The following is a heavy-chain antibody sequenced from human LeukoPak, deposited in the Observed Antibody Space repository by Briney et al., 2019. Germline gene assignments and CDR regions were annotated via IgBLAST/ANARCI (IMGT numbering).Heavy chain of an antibody. V-gene: IGHV3-23*01. J-gene: IGHJ4*02. D-gene: IGHD3-22*01. CDR2: ISGSGGST. Sequence: PGGSLRLSCAASGFTFSSYSMNWVRQAPGKGLEWVSAISGSGGSTYYADSVKGRFTISRDNSKNTLYLQMNSLRAEDTAVYYCAKDKDKGYDSSGYYSPLFDYWGQGTLVTVSS. CDR1: GFTFSSYS. CDR3: AKDKDKGYDSSGYYSPLFDY.